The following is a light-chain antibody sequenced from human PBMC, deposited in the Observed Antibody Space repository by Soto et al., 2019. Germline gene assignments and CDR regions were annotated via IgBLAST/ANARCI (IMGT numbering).Light chain of an antibody. J-gene: IGKJ2*01. CDR2: GAS. CDR3: QHYNNWPPYT. CDR1: QSVSRN. Sequence: EVVMTQSPATLSVSPGERATLSCRASQSVSRNLAWYQQRPGQPPRLVMYGASTRATGIPARFSGSGSGTEFILTISSLQSEDCVVYYCQHYNNWPPYTFGQGTKLEIK. V-gene: IGKV3-15*01.